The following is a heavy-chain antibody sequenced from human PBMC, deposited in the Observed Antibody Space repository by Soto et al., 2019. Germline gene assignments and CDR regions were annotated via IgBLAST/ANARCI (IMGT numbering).Heavy chain of an antibody. J-gene: IGHJ4*02. D-gene: IGHD2-8*02. Sequence: SETLSLTCAVYGGSFSGYYWSWIRQPPGKGLERIGEINHSGSTNYNPSLKSRVTISVDTSKSQFSLKLTSVIAADTAVYYCARDKITGLFDYWGQGTLVTVSS. V-gene: IGHV4-34*01. CDR1: GGSFSGYY. CDR2: INHSGST. CDR3: ARDKITGLFDY.